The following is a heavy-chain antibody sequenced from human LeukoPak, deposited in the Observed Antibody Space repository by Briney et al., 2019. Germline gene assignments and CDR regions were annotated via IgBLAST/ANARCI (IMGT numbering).Heavy chain of an antibody. CDR1: GYTFTSYA. CDR2: INAGNGNT. D-gene: IGHD3-9*01. J-gene: IGHJ4*02. V-gene: IGHV1-3*01. Sequence: ASVKVPCKASGYTFTSYAMHWVRQAPGQRLEWMGWINAGNGNTKYSQKFQGRVTITRDTSASTAYMELSSLRSEDTAVYYCARDRHNDILTGYLDYWGQGTLVTVSS. CDR3: ARDRHNDILTGYLDY.